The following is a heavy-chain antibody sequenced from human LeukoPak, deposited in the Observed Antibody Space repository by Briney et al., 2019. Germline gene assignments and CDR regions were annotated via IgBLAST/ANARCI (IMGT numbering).Heavy chain of an antibody. D-gene: IGHD3-10*01. Sequence: SVKVSCKASGGTFSSYAISWVRQAPGQGLEWMGGIIPIFGTANYAQKFQGRVTITADESTSTAYMELSSLRSEDTAVYYCARAGDGSGSYYNRYYYYGMDVWGQGTTVTVSS. CDR3: ARAGDGSGSYYNRYYYYGMDV. V-gene: IGHV1-69*13. CDR1: GGTFSSYA. J-gene: IGHJ6*02. CDR2: IIPIFGTA.